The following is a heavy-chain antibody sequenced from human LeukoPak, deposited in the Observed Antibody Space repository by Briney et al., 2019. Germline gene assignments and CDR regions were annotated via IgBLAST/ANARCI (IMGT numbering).Heavy chain of an antibody. D-gene: IGHD5-24*01. CDR3: ARQMGFPWSFDP. J-gene: IGHJ2*01. CDR2: IYYRGST. CDR1: DSHHSTSTHN. V-gene: IGHV4-39*01. Sequence: LETLSHNCNVTDSHHSTSTHNLHQIRQPPGKGLEWIGNIYYRGSTYYNPSLKSRVTISVDTSKNQFSLRLSSVCAADTAVFYCARQMGFPWSFDPWGRGTLVTVSS.